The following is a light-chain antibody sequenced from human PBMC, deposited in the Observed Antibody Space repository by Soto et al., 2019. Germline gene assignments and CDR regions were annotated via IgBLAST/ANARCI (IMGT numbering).Light chain of an antibody. V-gene: IGLV2-23*02. J-gene: IGLJ1*01. CDR3: YTYTGLSTSLFV. CDR1: SRDIGTSNL. CDR2: EVT. Sequence: QSVLTQPASVSGSPGQSITISCTGTSRDIGTSNLVSWYQQYPGKAPKLIIFEVTRRPSGISNRFSGSKSGNTASLTISGLQPEDEADYYCYTYTGLSTSLFVFGTGTKVTVL.